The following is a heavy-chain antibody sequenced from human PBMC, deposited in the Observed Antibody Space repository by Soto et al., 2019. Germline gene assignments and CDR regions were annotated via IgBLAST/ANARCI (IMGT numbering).Heavy chain of an antibody. J-gene: IGHJ4*02. D-gene: IGHD6-19*01. Sequence: QVQLVQSGAEVKKPGASVKVSCKASGYTFTSSDISWVRQATGQGLEWLGWMHPNSGITGYTQKFQGRVTMTRNTSISTAYMELSSLRSADTAVYYCAVGFRSGWVFDYWGQGALVTVSS. V-gene: IGHV1-8*01. CDR1: GYTFTSSD. CDR2: MHPNSGIT. CDR3: AVGFRSGWVFDY.